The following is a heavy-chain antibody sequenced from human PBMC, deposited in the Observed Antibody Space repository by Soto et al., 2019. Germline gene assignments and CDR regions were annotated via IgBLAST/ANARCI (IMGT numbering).Heavy chain of an antibody. Sequence: QVQLVQSGVEVKKPGASVKVSCKASGYTFNIYGISWVRQAPGQGLEWLGWISAYNGQTKDAQKFQGRVFMTTDTSTTTAYTELRSLRSDDTAVYYCARDYGNTGGMDVWGQGTTVTVSS. CDR3: ARDYGNTGGMDV. CDR2: ISAYNGQT. D-gene: IGHD4-4*01. J-gene: IGHJ6*01. V-gene: IGHV1-18*01. CDR1: GYTFNIYG.